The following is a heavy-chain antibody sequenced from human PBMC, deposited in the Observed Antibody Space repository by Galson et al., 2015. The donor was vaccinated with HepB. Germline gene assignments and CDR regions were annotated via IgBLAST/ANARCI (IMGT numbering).Heavy chain of an antibody. CDR3: ARAGVRGYGSGRSNWFDP. Sequence: SVKVSCKASGGTFSSYATSWVRQAPGQGLEWMGGIIPIFGTANYAQKFQGRVTITADKSTSTAYMELSSLRSEDTAVYYYARAGVRGYGSGRSNWFDPWGQGTLVTVSS. J-gene: IGHJ5*02. CDR1: GGTFSSYA. V-gene: IGHV1-69*06. CDR2: IIPIFGTA. D-gene: IGHD3-10*01.